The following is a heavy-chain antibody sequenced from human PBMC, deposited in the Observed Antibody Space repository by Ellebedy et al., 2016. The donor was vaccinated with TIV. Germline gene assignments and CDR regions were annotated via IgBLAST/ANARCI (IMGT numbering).Heavy chain of an antibody. CDR1: GFTFSTYA. D-gene: IGHD3-3*02. Sequence: PGGSLRLSCAASGFTFSTYAISWVRQAPGKGLEWVSGISGGDIRTYYADSVKGRFTISRDNSKSTLFLQMNSLRGEDTAIYYCAKERGIIGVPLFDSWGQGTLVTVSS. CDR2: ISGGDIRT. V-gene: IGHV3-23*01. CDR3: AKERGIIGVPLFDS. J-gene: IGHJ4*02.